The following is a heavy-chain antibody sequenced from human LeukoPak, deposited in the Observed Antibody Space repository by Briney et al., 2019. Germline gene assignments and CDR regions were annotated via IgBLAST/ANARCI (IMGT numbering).Heavy chain of an antibody. CDR2: ISGSGGST. J-gene: IGHJ4*02. Sequence: GSLILSFAASGFPFSSYAMSWVRQAPGKGLEWVSAISGSGGSTYYADSVKGRFTISRDNSKNTLYLQIKSLKAEDTALYYCAKDAPTAMVRGVNKHWGQPTLVSV. CDR3: AKDAPTAMVRGVNKH. V-gene: IGHV3-23*01. CDR1: GFPFSSYA. D-gene: IGHD3-10*01.